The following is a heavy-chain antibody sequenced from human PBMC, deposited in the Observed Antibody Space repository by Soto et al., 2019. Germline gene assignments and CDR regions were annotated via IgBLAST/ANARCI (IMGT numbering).Heavy chain of an antibody. CDR3: ARGVPGRAFDI. CDR1: GGSISSYY. V-gene: IGHV4-59*01. J-gene: IGHJ3*02. D-gene: IGHD1-1*01. Sequence: SETLSLTFTVSGGSISSYYWSWIRQPPGKGLEWIGYIYYSGSTNYNPSLKSRVTISVDTSKNQFSLTLSSVTAADTAVYDCARGVPGRAFDIWGQGTIVTASS. CDR2: IYYSGST.